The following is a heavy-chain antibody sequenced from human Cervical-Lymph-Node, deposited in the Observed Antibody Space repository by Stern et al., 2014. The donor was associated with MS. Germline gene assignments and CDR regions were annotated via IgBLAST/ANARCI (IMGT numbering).Heavy chain of an antibody. V-gene: IGHV1-46*01. CDR3: ARGARKAYGMDV. J-gene: IGHJ6*02. CDR1: GYTFTSYY. Sequence: QVQLVQSGAEMKKPGASVKVSCKASGYTFTSYYIHWVRQAPGQGLEWMGILNPTGGSTSYEQKFQGRVTVTRDTSTGTVYMELKGLRSEDTAVYYCARGARKAYGMDVWGQGTTVTVSS. CDR2: LNPTGGST. D-gene: IGHD5-12*01.